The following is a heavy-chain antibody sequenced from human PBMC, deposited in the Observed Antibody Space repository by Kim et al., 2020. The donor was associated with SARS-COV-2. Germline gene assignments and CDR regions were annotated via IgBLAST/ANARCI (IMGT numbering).Heavy chain of an antibody. CDR2: LSWSSGGI. J-gene: IGHJ3*02. CDR1: GFTFGDFA. D-gene: IGHD6-6*01. CDR3: AKDLVSSSFRAFHI. Sequence: GGSLRLSCAASGFTFGDFAMHWVRQVPGKGLEWVSGLSWSSGGIGYADSVKGRFTISRHNAENSLYLQMNSLRAEDTAFYYCAKDLVSSSFRAFHIWGQGTMVTVSS. V-gene: IGHV3-9*01.